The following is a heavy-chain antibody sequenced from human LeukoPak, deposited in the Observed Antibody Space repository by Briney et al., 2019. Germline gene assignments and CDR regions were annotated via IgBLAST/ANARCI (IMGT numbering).Heavy chain of an antibody. Sequence: GGSLRLSCAASGFTFSSYSMNWVRQAPGKGLEWVSSISSSSSYIYYADSVKGRFTISRDNSKNTLYLQMNSLRAEDTAVYYCAKDSEYGDYDYWGQGTLVTVSS. D-gene: IGHD4-17*01. V-gene: IGHV3-21*04. CDR1: GFTFSSYS. CDR3: AKDSEYGDYDY. J-gene: IGHJ4*02. CDR2: ISSSSSYI.